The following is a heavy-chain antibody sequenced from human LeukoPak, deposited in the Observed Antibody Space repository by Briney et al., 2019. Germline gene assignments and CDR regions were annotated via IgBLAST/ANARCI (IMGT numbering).Heavy chain of an antibody. CDR2: ISGSGGST. Sequence: GGSLRLSCAASGFTFSSYWMSWVRQAPGKGLEWVSAISGSGGSTYYADSVKGRFTISRDNSKNTLYLQMNSLRAEDTAVYYCAPGAVGAPLTFDYWGQGTLVTVSS. CDR3: APGAVGAPLTFDY. V-gene: IGHV3-23*01. CDR1: GFTFSSYW. D-gene: IGHD1-26*01. J-gene: IGHJ4*02.